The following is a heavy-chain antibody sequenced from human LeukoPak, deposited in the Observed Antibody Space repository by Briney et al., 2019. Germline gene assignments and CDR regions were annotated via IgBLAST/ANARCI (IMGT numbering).Heavy chain of an antibody. D-gene: IGHD6-13*01. J-gene: IGHJ4*02. V-gene: IGHV4-30-2*01. CDR3: ARGARGQQDY. Sequence: SETLSLTCAVSGDSISSGGYSWSWIRQPPGKGLEWIGYIYHSGSTYYNPSLKSRVTISVDRSKNQFSLKLSSVTAADTAVYYCARGARGQQDYWGQGTLVTVSS. CDR2: IYHSGST. CDR1: GDSISSGGYS.